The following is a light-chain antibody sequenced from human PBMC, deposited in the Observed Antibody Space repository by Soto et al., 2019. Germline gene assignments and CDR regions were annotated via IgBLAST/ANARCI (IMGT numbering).Light chain of an antibody. Sequence: SYELTQPPSVSVAPGQTARITCGGNNIGNTPVHWYQQKPGQAPVLVIYYDNDRPSGIPERFSGSNSGNTATLTISGVEAADEADYYCQVWDSCPDPNCLFGPGTKITVL. CDR2: YDN. CDR3: QVWDSCPDPNCL. J-gene: IGLJ1*01. V-gene: IGLV3-21*04. CDR1: NIGNTP.